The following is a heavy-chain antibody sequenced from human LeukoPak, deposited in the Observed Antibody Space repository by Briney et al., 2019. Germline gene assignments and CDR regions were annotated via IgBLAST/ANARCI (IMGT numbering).Heavy chain of an antibody. CDR1: GDSISHYY. J-gene: IGHJ4*02. CDR3: ARLGRDYYGSGSYLSAGPFDY. V-gene: IGHV4-59*08. CDR2: IYYTGTT. D-gene: IGHD3-10*01. Sequence: PSETLSLTCTVSGDSISHYYWTWIRQPPGKGLEWLGYIYYTGTTKYNLSLKSRVTISVDTSKNQFSLQLRSVTAADTAVYYCARLGRDYYGSGSYLSAGPFDYWGQGILVTVSS.